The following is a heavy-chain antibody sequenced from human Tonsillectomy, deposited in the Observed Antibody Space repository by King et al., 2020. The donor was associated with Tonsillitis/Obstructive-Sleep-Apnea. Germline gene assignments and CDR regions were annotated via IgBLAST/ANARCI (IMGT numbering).Heavy chain of an antibody. CDR3: ARRDYTTLYYYYYMAV. D-gene: IGHD4-11*01. CDR2: INHSGST. V-gene: IGHV4-34*01. Sequence: VQLQQWGAGLLKPSETLSLTCAVYGGSFSGYYWSWIRQPPGKGLEWIGEINHSGSTNYNPSLTSRVTISVDTSKNQFSLRVSSVTAADTAVYYCARRDYTTLYYYYYMAVWGEGTTVTVSS. J-gene: IGHJ6*03. CDR1: GGSFSGYY.